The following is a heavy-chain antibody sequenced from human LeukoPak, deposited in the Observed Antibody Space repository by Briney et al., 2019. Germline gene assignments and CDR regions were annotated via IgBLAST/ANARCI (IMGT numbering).Heavy chain of an antibody. CDR2: ISVYNGDA. J-gene: IGHJ1*01. CDR1: GYTFTSYG. Sequence: ASVKVSCKASGYTFTSYGISWVRPAPGQGLEWMGWISVYNGDANYAQKLQGRVTMTTDTSTSTAYMELRSLKSDDTAVYYCARGAASYFQHWGQGTLVTVSS. D-gene: IGHD6-13*01. CDR3: ARGAASYFQH. V-gene: IGHV1-18*01.